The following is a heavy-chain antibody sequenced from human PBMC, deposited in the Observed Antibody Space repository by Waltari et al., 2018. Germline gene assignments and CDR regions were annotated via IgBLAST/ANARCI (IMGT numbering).Heavy chain of an antibody. CDR1: GGSMNSYY. CDR3: ARTPAGGRFDY. J-gene: IGHJ4*02. CDR2: IYTDGRT. D-gene: IGHD2-2*01. Sequence: QVQLQESGPGLVKPSETLSLTCTVSGGSMNSYYWSWIRQPAGKGLEWIGRIYTDGRTNYNPSLKSRVTMSVDTTKEQFSLKLSSVTAADTAVCYCARTPAGGRFDYWGQGTLVIVSS. V-gene: IGHV4-4*07.